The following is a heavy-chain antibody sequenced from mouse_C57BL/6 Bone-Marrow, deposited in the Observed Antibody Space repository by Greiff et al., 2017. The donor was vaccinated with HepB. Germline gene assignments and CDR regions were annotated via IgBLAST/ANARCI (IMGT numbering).Heavy chain of an antibody. V-gene: IGHV1-59*01. D-gene: IGHD1-1*01. Sequence: QVQLQQPGAELVRPGTSVKLSCKASGYTFTSYWMHWVKQRPGQGLEWIGVIDPSDSYTNYNQKFKGKATLTVDTSSSTAYMQLSSLTSEDSAVYYCARRDYGPDYWGQGTTLTVSS. CDR3: ARRDYGPDY. CDR1: GYTFTSYW. CDR2: IDPSDSYT. J-gene: IGHJ2*01.